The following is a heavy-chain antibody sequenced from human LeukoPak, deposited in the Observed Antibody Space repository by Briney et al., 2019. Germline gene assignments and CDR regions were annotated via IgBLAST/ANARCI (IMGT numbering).Heavy chain of an antibody. CDR1: GYSFTSYW. Sequence: GESLKISCKGSGYSFTSYWIGWVRQMPGKGLEWMGIIYPGDSDTRYSPSFQGQVTISADKSISTAYLQWSSLKASDTAMYYCARHLKQWRPPWDGMDVWGQGTTVTVSS. V-gene: IGHV5-51*01. D-gene: IGHD6-19*01. J-gene: IGHJ6*02. CDR2: IYPGDSDT. CDR3: ARHLKQWRPPWDGMDV.